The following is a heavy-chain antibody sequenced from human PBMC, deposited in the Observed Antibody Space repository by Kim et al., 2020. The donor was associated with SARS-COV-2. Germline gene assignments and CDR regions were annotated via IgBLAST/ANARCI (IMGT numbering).Heavy chain of an antibody. CDR1: GFKMSDYV. CDR3: AKMTLVN. V-gene: IGHV3-23*01. D-gene: IGHD2-21*02. J-gene: IGHJ4*02. CDR2: ISESGRTI. Sequence: GGSLRLSCEASGFKMSDYVMTWVRQAPGKGLEWVSTISESGRTIFYADSVKGRFTISRDNSKNMLYLQVDHLRVEDTAVYYCAKMTLVNWGQGTLVTVSS.